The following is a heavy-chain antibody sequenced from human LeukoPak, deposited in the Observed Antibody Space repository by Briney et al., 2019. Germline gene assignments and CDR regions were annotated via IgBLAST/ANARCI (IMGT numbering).Heavy chain of an antibody. D-gene: IGHD3-9*01. J-gene: IGHJ3*02. CDR3: ARRNILTEGEAFDI. Sequence: SETLSLTCTVSGGSISSYYWTWIRQPPGKGLEWIGYIYNSRSTNYNPSLRSRVTISVDTSKNQFSLMLNSGTAADTAVYYCARRNILTEGEAFDIWGQGTMVTVSS. V-gene: IGHV4-59*08. CDR2: IYNSRST. CDR1: GGSISSYY.